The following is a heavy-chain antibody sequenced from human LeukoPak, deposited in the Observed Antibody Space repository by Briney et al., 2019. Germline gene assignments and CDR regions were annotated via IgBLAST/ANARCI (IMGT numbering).Heavy chain of an antibody. J-gene: IGHJ4*02. CDR2: ISGSGGST. D-gene: IGHD3-10*01. V-gene: IGHV3-23*01. CDR3: AKSGPDEFGEFHPLDY. CDR1: GFTFSSYA. Sequence: GSLRLSCAASGFTFSSYAMSWVRQAPGKGLEWVSAISGSGGSTYYADSVKGRFTISRDNSKNTLYLQMNSLRAEDTAVYYCAKSGPDEFGEFHPLDYWGQGTLVTVSS.